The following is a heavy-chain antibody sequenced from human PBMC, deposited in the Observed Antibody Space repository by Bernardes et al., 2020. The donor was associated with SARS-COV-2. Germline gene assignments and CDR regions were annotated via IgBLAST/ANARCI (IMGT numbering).Heavy chain of an antibody. CDR3: ARSDTWANKNYYSLDV. V-gene: IGHV5-51*01. CDR1: GYSFTNYW. Sequence: GESLKISCKASGYSFTNYWIGWVRQMPGKGLEWMGIIYPGDSESRYSPSFQGQVTISADKSMNTAYLQWSSLKASDTAMYYCARSDTWANKNYYSLDVWGPGTTVIVSS. CDR2: IYPGDSES. D-gene: IGHD2-21*02. J-gene: IGHJ6*02.